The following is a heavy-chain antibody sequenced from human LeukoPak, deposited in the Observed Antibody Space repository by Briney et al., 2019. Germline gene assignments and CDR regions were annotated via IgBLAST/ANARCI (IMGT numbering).Heavy chain of an antibody. CDR2: IKSKTDGETT. CDR3: TTDLGTYYHGSQRLIPIDY. CDR1: GFTFTNAW. D-gene: IGHD3-10*01. Sequence: GGSLRLSCVDSGFTFTNAWGSWVRQAPGKGLEWIGRIKSKTDGETTNYAEPVRGRFTISRDDSKSAVYLQMNSLKIEDTAVYYCTTDLGTYYHGSQRLIPIDYWGQGTLVTVSS. J-gene: IGHJ4*02. V-gene: IGHV3-15*01.